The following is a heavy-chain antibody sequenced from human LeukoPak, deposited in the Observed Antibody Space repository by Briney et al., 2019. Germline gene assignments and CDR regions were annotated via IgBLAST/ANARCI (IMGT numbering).Heavy chain of an antibody. CDR1: GGSISSYY. CDR3: ARGATRYYYYYYMDV. CDR2: IYYSGST. V-gene: IGHV4-59*01. J-gene: IGHJ6*03. D-gene: IGHD5-24*01. Sequence: SETLSLTCTVSGGSISSYYWSWIRQPPGKGLEWIGYIYYSGSTNYNPSLKSRVTISVDTSKNQFSPKLSSVTAADTAVYYCARGATRYYYYYYMDVWGKGTTVTVSS.